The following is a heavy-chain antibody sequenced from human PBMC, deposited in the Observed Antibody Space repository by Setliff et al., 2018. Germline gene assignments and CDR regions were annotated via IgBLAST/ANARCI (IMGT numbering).Heavy chain of an antibody. CDR3: AKYPSNSVYNYFDP. D-gene: IGHD1-7*01. V-gene: IGHV3-23*01. J-gene: IGHJ5*02. Sequence: PGGSLRLSCAASGFTFRTYPMHWVRQAPGKGLEWVAVISGSGGATYYAASVKGRFSISRDNSKNTLSLQMNSLRAEDTAIYYCAKYPSNSVYNYFDPWGQGTRVTVSS. CDR2: ISGSGGAT. CDR1: GFTFRTYP.